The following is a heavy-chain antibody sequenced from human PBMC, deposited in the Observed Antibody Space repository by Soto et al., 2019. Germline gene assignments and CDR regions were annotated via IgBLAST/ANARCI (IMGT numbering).Heavy chain of an antibody. CDR2: IIPIFGTA. V-gene: IGHV1-69*13. J-gene: IGHJ4*02. D-gene: IGHD3-10*01. Sequence: ASVKVSCKASGGTFSGYAISWVRQAPGQGLEWMGGIIPIFGTANYAQKFQGRVTITADESTSTAYMELSSLRSEDTAVYYCARDLGGVFDYWGQGTLVTVSS. CDR1: GGTFSGYA. CDR3: ARDLGGVFDY.